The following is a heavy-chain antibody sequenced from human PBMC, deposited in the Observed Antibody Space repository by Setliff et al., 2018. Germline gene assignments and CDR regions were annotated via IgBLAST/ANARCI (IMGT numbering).Heavy chain of an antibody. CDR3: ARVGMYYNFWSGYYTYYYYYYMDV. V-gene: IGHV4-28*03. Sequence: PSETLSLTCAVSGYSISSSNWWGWIRQPPGKGLEWIGYIYYSGSTYYNPSLKSRVTMSVDTSKNQFSLKLSSVTAADTAVYYCARVGMYYNFWSGYYTYYYYYYMDVWGKGTTVTVSS. CDR2: IYYSGST. D-gene: IGHD3-3*01. CDR1: GYSISSSNW. J-gene: IGHJ6*03.